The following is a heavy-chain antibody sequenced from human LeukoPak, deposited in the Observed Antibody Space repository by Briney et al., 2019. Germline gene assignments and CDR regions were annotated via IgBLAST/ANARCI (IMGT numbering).Heavy chain of an antibody. D-gene: IGHD6-13*01. CDR3: ARDTEETSSSWYLGFQQYGMDV. CDR2: IIPIFGTA. Sequence: ASVKVSCKASGYTFTGYYMHWVRQAPGQGLEWMGGIIPIFGTANYAQKFQGRVTITADESTSTAYMELSSLRSEDTAVYYCARDTEETSSSWYLGFQQYGMDVWGQGTTVTVSS. V-gene: IGHV1-69*13. CDR1: GYTFTGYY. J-gene: IGHJ6*02.